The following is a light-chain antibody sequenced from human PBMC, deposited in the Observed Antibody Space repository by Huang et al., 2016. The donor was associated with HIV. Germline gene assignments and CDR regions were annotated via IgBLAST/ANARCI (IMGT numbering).Light chain of an antibody. CDR1: QRVSSN. V-gene: IGKV3D-15*01. J-gene: IGKJ4*01. CDR3: QQYNKWPLT. CDR2: GAS. Sequence: VMTQSPATLSVSPGERATLSCRASQRVSSNLAWYQQKPGHTPRLLIYGASTTATGIPARFSGSGSGTEFTLTISSLQSEDFAVYYCQQYNKWPLTFGGGTKVEIK.